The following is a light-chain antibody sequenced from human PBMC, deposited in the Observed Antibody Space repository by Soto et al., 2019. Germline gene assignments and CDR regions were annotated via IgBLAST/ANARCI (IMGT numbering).Light chain of an antibody. CDR1: RSIINW. CDR3: QQYSDHWT. V-gene: IGKV1-5*03. J-gene: IGKJ1*01. Sequence: DIQLTQSPSTLSASVGDRVTITCRASRSIINWLAWYQQKSGKGPKLLIYKASNLQAGVPSRFSGSGYGTEFTLTISSLQPDDVPTYYCQQYSDHWTFGQGTKVDIK. CDR2: KAS.